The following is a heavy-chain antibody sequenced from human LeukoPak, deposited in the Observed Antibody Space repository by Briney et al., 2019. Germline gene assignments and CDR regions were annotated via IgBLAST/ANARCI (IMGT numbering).Heavy chain of an antibody. CDR1: GFTFSSYS. V-gene: IGHV3-21*04. D-gene: IGHD2-8*02. J-gene: IGHJ5*02. Sequence: PGGSLRLSCAASGFTFSSYSMSWVRQAPGKGLEWVSSISSSSSYIYYADSVKGRFTISRDNAKNALYLQMNSLRAEDTAVYYCAKGPGGRRAWCDPWGQGTLVTVSS. CDR3: AKGPGGRRAWCDP. CDR2: ISSSSSYI.